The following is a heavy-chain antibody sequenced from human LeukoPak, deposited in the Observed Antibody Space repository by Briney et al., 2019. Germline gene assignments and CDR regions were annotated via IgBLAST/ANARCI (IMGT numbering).Heavy chain of an antibody. V-gene: IGHV3-23*01. CDR3: ATNGHSSSWYTDFDY. Sequence: PGGYLRLSCAASGFTFSSYAMSWVRQAPGKGLEWVSAISGSGGSTYYADSVKGRFTISRDNSKNTLYLQKNSLRAEDTAVYYCATNGHSSSWYTDFDYWGQGTLVTVSS. CDR2: ISGSGGST. CDR1: GFTFSSYA. D-gene: IGHD6-13*01. J-gene: IGHJ4*02.